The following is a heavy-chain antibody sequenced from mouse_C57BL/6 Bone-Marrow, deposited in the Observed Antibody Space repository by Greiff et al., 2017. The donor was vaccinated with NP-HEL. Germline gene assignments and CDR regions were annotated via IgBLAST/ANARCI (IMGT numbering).Heavy chain of an antibody. Sequence: VKLQESGPGILQSSQTLSLTCSFSGFSLSTSGMGVSWIRQPSGKGLEWLAHIYWDDDKRYNPSLKSRLTISKDTSRNQVFLKITSVDTADTATYYCARRRVDGYYVNWYFDVWGTGTTVTVSS. J-gene: IGHJ1*03. CDR1: GFSLSTSGMG. CDR3: ARRRVDGYYVNWYFDV. CDR2: IYWDDDK. V-gene: IGHV8-12*01. D-gene: IGHD2-3*01.